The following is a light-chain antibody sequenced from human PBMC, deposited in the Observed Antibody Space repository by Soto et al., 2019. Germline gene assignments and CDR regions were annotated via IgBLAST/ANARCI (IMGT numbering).Light chain of an antibody. Sequence: QSVLPQPPSASGTPGQGVIISCSGSSSNIGSNTVTWYQQLPGTAPKLLIYSNNQRPSGVSDRFSGSKSGTSASLAISGLQSEDEADYYCAAWDDSLKGVVFGGGTKLTVL. CDR2: SNN. CDR3: AAWDDSLKGVV. J-gene: IGLJ2*01. CDR1: SSNIGSNT. V-gene: IGLV1-44*01.